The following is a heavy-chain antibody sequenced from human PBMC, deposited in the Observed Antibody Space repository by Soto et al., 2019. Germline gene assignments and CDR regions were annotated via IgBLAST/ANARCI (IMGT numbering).Heavy chain of an antibody. CDR3: ARQAGYSSGWYYFDY. D-gene: IGHD6-19*01. V-gene: IGHV4-39*01. CDR2: IYYSGST. Sequence: QLQLQESGPGLVKPSESLSLTCTVSGGSISSSSYYWGWIRQPPGKGLEWIGSIYYSGSTYYNPSLKSRVPISVATSKNQFSLKLSSVTAADTAVYYCARQAGYSSGWYYFDYWGQGTLVTVSS. CDR1: GGSISSSSYY. J-gene: IGHJ4*02.